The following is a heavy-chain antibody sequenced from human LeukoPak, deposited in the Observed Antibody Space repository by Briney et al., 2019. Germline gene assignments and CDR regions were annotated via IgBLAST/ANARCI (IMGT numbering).Heavy chain of an antibody. J-gene: IGHJ4*02. V-gene: IGHV3-30-3*01. CDR1: GFTFSSYT. Sequence: PGRSLRLSCAASGFTFSSYTIHWVRQAPGKGLEWVAVISYDGTNKYYADSVKGRFTISRDNSKNTLYVQMNSLRAEDTAVYYCAVWYTSSWSFDYWGQGTLVTVSS. CDR2: ISYDGTNK. CDR3: AVWYTSSWSFDY. D-gene: IGHD6-13*01.